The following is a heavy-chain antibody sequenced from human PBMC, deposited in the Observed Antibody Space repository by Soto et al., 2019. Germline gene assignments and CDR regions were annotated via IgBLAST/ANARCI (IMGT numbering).Heavy chain of an antibody. CDR3: ARGGLLPDY. Sequence: QLQLQESGSGLVKPSQTLSLTCAVSGGSISSGGYSWSWIRQPPGKGLEWIGYISHSGSTYFNPSAKSRVTISVARSKNQFSVKLSSVTAADTAVYYCARGGLLPDYWGQGTLVTVSS. J-gene: IGHJ4*02. V-gene: IGHV4-30-2*01. CDR2: ISHSGST. D-gene: IGHD6-19*01. CDR1: GGSISSGGYS.